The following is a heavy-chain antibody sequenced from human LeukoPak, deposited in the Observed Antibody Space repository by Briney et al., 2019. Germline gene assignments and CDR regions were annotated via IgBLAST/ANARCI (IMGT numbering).Heavy chain of an antibody. CDR2: IYSGGST. D-gene: IGHD1-26*01. CDR1: GFTVSSND. V-gene: IGHV3-53*01. Sequence: GGSLRLSCAASGFTVSSNDMSWVRQAPGKGLECISVIYSGGSTDYADSVKGRLTISRDNSKNTLYLQMNSLRAEDTAVYYCAKDSANSGSYHFDYWGQGTLVTVSS. CDR3: AKDSANSGSYHFDY. J-gene: IGHJ4*02.